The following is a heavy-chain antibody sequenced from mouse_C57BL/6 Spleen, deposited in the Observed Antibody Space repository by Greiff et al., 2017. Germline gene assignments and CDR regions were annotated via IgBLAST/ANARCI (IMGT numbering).Heavy chain of an antibody. CDR1: GYAFSSSW. J-gene: IGHJ2*01. V-gene: IGHV1-82*01. CDR3: AREGGLLGGFDY. CDR2: IYPGDGDT. D-gene: IGHD1-1*01. Sequence: QVQLQQSGPELVKPGASVKISCKASGYAFSSSWMNWVKQRPGKGLEWIGRIYPGDGDTNYNGKFKGKATLTADKSSSTAYMQLSSLTSEDSAVYFCAREGGLLGGFDYWGQGTTLTVSS.